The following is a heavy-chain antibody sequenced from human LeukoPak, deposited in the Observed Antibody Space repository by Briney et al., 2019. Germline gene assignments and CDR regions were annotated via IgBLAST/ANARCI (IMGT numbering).Heavy chain of an antibody. CDR3: VKSPGSGWPV. V-gene: IGHV3-64D*06. CDR2: IYSDGSRT. CDR1: GFTFSNYA. J-gene: IGHJ4*02. D-gene: IGHD6-19*01. Sequence: GGSLRLSCAASGFTFSNYAMHWVRQAPGKGLEYLSAIYSDGSRTYYADSVKGRFTISRDNSKNTLYFEMSSLRVEDTAVYYCVKSPGSGWPVWGQGTLLTVSS.